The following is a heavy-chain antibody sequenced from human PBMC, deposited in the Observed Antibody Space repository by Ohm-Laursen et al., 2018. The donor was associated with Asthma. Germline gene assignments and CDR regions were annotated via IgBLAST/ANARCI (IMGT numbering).Heavy chain of an antibody. CDR3: ARDGSRSGHYPRPHDY. V-gene: IGHV3-33*08. J-gene: IGHJ4*02. CDR2: IWYDGTNK. Sequence: SLRLSCAASGYTFSRYSIHWVRQIPGKGLEWVAVIWYDGTNKYYGDSVKGRFTISRDNSKNTVDLQMNSLRAEDTAVYYCARDGSRSGHYPRPHDYWGQGTLVTVSS. CDR1: GYTFSRYS. D-gene: IGHD3-22*01.